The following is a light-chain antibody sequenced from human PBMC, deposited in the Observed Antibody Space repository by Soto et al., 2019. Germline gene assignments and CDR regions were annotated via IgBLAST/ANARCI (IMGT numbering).Light chain of an antibody. V-gene: IGKV3D-20*01. CDR2: DTS. CDR3: QQYGSSPS. Sequence: DIVLTQSPVTLSLSPGESATLYCGASQRVSGGFLAWYQHKPGLAPRLIVYDTSFRATGIPDRFSGSGSGTALTLTITRLDNDDFEVYYCQQYGSSPSFGQGTKVDIK. CDR1: QRVSGGF. J-gene: IGKJ1*01.